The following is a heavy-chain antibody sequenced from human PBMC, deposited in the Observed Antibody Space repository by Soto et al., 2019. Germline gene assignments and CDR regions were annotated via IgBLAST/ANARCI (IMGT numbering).Heavy chain of an antibody. CDR1: GFTFSSYG. V-gene: IGHV3-30*18. Sequence: QVQLVESGGGVVQPGRSLRLSCAASGFTFSSYGMHWVRQAPGKGLEWVAVISYDGSNKYYADSVKGRFTISRDNSKNTLYLQMNSLRAEDTAVYYCAKDGPYSGGYNFDYWGQGTLVTVSS. CDR3: AKDGPYSGGYNFDY. CDR2: ISYDGSNK. J-gene: IGHJ4*02. D-gene: IGHD1-26*01.